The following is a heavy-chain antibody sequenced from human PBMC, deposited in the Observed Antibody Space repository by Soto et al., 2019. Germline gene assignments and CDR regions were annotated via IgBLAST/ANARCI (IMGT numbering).Heavy chain of an antibody. D-gene: IGHD2-8*01. Sequence: GGSLRLSCAASGFTFSSYWMHWVRQAPGKGLEWVSGIRGSGGSTYYADSVKGRFTTSRDNSKNTLYLQMNSLKADDTAVYYCAKDQTIEWYAPIASWGQGTLVTVSS. J-gene: IGHJ4*02. CDR1: GFTFSSYW. CDR2: IRGSGGST. CDR3: AKDQTIEWYAPIAS. V-gene: IGHV3-23*01.